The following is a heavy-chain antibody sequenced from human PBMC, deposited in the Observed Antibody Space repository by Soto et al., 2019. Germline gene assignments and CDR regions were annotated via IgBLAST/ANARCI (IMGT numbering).Heavy chain of an antibody. Sequence: QLQLQESGSGLVKPSQTLSLTCAVSGGSIRSGGYSWSWIRQPPGKGLEWIGYIYHSGSTYYNPSLRSRVTISVDTSPTQFSLKQSSATAADTAVYYCARVPSTWGQRTLVTVSS. J-gene: IGHJ4*02. CDR2: IYHSGST. CDR1: GGSIRSGGYS. CDR3: ARVPST. V-gene: IGHV4-30-2*01. D-gene: IGHD6-6*01.